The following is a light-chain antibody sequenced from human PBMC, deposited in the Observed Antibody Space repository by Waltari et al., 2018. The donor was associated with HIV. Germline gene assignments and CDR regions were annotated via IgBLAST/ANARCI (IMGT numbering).Light chain of an antibody. J-gene: IGLJ3*02. CDR1: SSNIGSRS. CDR2: SDN. Sequence: QSVLTQPPSASGTPGQWVTISCSGSSSNIGSRSVNWYQQLPGTAPKLLIYSDNQRPPGVPDRVSGSKSGTSASLAISGLQSEDEADYYCSTWDDSLNGRVFGGGTKLTVL. V-gene: IGLV1-44*01. CDR3: STWDDSLNGRV.